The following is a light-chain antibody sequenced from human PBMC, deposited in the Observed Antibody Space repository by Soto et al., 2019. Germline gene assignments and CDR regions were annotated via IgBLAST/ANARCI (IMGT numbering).Light chain of an antibody. V-gene: IGLV2-11*01. CDR1: SSDVGGYNY. J-gene: IGLJ2*01. Sequence: QSVLTQPRSVSGSPGQSVTISCTGTSSDVGGYNYVSWYQQHPDKAPKLMIYDVSKRPSGVPDRFSGSKSGNTASLTISGLQAEDEAAYYGCSYAGRYGVLFGGGTKLTVL. CDR2: DVS. CDR3: CSYAGRYGVL.